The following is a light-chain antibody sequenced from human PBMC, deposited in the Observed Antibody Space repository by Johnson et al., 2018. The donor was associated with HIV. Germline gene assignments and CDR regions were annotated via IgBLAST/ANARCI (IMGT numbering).Light chain of an antibody. V-gene: IGLV1-51*02. CDR2: ENN. Sequence: QSVLTQPPSVSAAPGQKVTISCSGTNSNIGNNFVSWYQQFPGTAPRLLIYENNKRPSVIPDRFSGSKSGTSATLGITGLQTGDEADYYCGTWDSSLSAGVCGTGTKVTVL. CDR3: GTWDSSLSAGV. J-gene: IGLJ1*01. CDR1: NSNIGNNF.